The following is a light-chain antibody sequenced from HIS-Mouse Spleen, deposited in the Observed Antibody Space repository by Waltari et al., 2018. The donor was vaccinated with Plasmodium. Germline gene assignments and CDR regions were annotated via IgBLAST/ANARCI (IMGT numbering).Light chain of an antibody. CDR2: DAS. CDR1: KDISNY. J-gene: IGKJ4*01. Sequence: DIQMTQSPSSLSASVGERVTITCQASKDISNYLNWYQQKPGKAPKLLIYDASNLETGVPSRFSGSGSGTDFTFTISSLQPEDIATYYCQQYDNLPLTFGGGTKVEIK. CDR3: QQYDNLPLT. V-gene: IGKV1-33*01.